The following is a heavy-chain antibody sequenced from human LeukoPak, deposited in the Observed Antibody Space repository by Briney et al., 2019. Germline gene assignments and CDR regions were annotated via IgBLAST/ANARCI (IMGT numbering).Heavy chain of an antibody. D-gene: IGHD5-18*01. J-gene: IGHJ4*02. CDR3: TRVVVTQRWSFDY. Sequence: GGSLTLSCAASGFTFGSIAMTWVRQAPGKGLEWVSTVRSNGDTTYNADSVKGRFTISRDNSKNSLYLQMNSLTTEDTAVYYCTRVVVTQRWSFDYWGQGTLVTVSS. CDR1: GFTFGSIA. CDR2: VRSNGDTT. V-gene: IGHV3-23*01.